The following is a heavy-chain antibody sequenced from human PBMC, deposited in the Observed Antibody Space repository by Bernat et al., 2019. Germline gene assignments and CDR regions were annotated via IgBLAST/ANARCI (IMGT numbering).Heavy chain of an antibody. J-gene: IGHJ4*02. D-gene: IGHD1-26*01. V-gene: IGHV3-30-3*01. CDR2: ISYDGSNK. Sequence: QVQLVESGGGVVQPGRSLRLSCAASGFTFSSYAMHWVRQAPGKGLEWVAVISYDGSNKYYADSVKGRFTISRDNSKNTLYLQMNSLRAEDTAVYCCARDWFRFGPSGSYVGYWGQGTLVTVSS. CDR1: GFTFSSYA. CDR3: ARDWFRFGPSGSYVGY.